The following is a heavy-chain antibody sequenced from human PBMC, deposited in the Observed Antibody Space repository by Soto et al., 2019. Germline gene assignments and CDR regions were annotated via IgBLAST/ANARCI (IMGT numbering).Heavy chain of an antibody. CDR1: GLIFSDYH. Sequence: EVQLVESGGGLVQPGGSLRLSCAASGLIFSDYHMDWVRQAPGKGLEWVGRIRRKANSYTTEYAASVKGRFTISRDDSKTSLYLQMNRLKTEDTAVYYCAMLGGCSGGSNDMDVWGQGTTVTVSS. J-gene: IGHJ6*02. CDR2: IRRKANSYTT. V-gene: IGHV3-72*01. CDR3: AMLGGCSGGSNDMDV. D-gene: IGHD6-19*01.